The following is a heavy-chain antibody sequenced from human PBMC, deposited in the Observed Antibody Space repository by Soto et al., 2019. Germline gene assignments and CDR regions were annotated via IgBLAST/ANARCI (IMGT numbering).Heavy chain of an antibody. CDR1: GGSISSSTW. J-gene: IGHJ4*02. D-gene: IGHD3-22*01. V-gene: IGHV4-4*02. CDR3: ARSRGYYDTSGYYYY. CDR2: IYHGGST. Sequence: SETLSLTCAVSGGSISSSTWWSWVRQPPGKGLEWIGDIYHGGSTHYNPSLKSRVTISIDKSKNQFSLKLSSVTAADTAVYFCARSRGYYDTSGYYYYWGQGTLVTVSS.